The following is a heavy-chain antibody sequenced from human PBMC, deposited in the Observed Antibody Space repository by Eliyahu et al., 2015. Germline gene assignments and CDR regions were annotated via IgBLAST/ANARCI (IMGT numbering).Heavy chain of an antibody. CDR3: ARATNYYDSSGYYRS. J-gene: IGHJ5*02. Sequence: QVQLQQWGAGLLKPSETLSLTCAVYGGSFSGYYWSWIRQPPGKGLEWIGEINHSGSTNYNPSLKSRVTISVDTSKNQFSLKLSSVTAADTAVYYCARATNYYDSSGYYRSWGQGTLVTVSS. D-gene: IGHD3-22*01. V-gene: IGHV4-34*01. CDR1: GGSFSGYY. CDR2: INHSGST.